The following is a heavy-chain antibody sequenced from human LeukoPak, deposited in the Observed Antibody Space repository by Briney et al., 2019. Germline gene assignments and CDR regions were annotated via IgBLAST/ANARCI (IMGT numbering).Heavy chain of an antibody. CDR1: GFTFSSYA. J-gene: IGHJ4*02. CDR3: ARGHGGSGSPYY. V-gene: IGHV3-64*01. D-gene: IGHD3-10*01. CDR2: ISSNGGSA. Sequence: GGSLRLSCAASGFTFSSYAMHWVRQAPGKGLEYVSAISSNGGSAYYANSVKGRFTISRDNSKNTLYLQMGSLRAEDMAVYYCARGHGGSGSPYYWGQGTLVTVSS.